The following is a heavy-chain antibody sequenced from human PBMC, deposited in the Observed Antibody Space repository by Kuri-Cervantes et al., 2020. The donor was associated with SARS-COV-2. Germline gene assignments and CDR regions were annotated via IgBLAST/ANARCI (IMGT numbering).Heavy chain of an antibody. CDR1: GFTFSSYS. CDR2: ISSSSSTI. Sequence: GGSLRLSCAASGFTFSSYSMNWVRQAPGKGLEWVSYISSSSSTIYYADSVKGRFTISRDDAKTSLYLQMNSLRAEDTAVYYCESPNAVACHFDYWGQGTLVTVSS. J-gene: IGHJ4*02. D-gene: IGHD6-19*01. CDR3: ESPNAVACHFDY. V-gene: IGHV3-48*01.